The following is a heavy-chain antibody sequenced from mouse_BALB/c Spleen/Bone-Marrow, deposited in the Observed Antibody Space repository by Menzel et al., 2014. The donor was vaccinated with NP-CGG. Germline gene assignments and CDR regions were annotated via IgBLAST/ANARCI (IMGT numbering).Heavy chain of an antibody. V-gene: IGHV1-54*01. CDR3: AREWTARTPSY. CDR1: GYAFTSYL. CDR2: INPGGGGA. D-gene: IGHD3-2*01. Sequence: VQLQQSGAELVGPGTSVKVSCKASGYAFTSYLIEWIKQRPGQGLEWIGVINPGGGGANYNEKFKGKATLTADKSSSTAYMQISSLTSDDSAVYFCAREWTARTPSYWGQGTALTVSS. J-gene: IGHJ2*01.